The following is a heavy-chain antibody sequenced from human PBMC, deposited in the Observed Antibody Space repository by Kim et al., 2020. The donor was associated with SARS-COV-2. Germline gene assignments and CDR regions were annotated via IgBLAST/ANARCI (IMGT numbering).Heavy chain of an antibody. Sequence: GGSLRLSCAASGFTFSSYGMRWVRQAPGKGLEWVAVISYDESNTYYADSVKGRFTISRDNSKNTLYLQMNSLRAEDTAVYYCAKDSWRITMKVVVITGIDYWGRGTLVTVSS. CDR1: GFTFSSYG. J-gene: IGHJ4*02. D-gene: IGHD3-22*01. V-gene: IGHV3-30*18. CDR3: AKDSWRITMKVVVITGIDY. CDR2: ISYDESNT.